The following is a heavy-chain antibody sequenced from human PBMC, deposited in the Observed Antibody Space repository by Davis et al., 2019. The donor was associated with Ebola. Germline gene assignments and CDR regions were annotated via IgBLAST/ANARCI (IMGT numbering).Heavy chain of an antibody. J-gene: IGHJ6*02. CDR2: TYYSGRT. D-gene: IGHD3-10*01. CDR3: ASRGGRNYYGMDV. V-gene: IGHV4-59*01. CDR1: GGSISSYY. Sequence: SETLSLTCTVSGGSISSYYWNWIRQSPGKGLEWIGYTYYSGRTKYNPSLKSRVSISVDTSRNQFSLRLSAVTAADTAVYYCASRGGRNYYGMDVWGQGTVVTVSS.